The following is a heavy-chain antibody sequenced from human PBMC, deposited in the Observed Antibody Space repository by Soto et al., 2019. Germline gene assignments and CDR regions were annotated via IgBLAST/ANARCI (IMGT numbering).Heavy chain of an antibody. Sequence: TGGSLRLSCEASEFTFSKAWMSWVRQAPGKGLEWVGRIKSKTDGGTTDYAAPVKGRFIISRDDSKDTLFLQMDSLKTEDTAVYYCTTEPLGYCSSSTCYDYFDFWGQGA. CDR2: IKSKTDGGTT. CDR1: EFTFSKAW. D-gene: IGHD2-2*01. CDR3: TTEPLGYCSSSTCYDYFDF. V-gene: IGHV3-15*01. J-gene: IGHJ4*02.